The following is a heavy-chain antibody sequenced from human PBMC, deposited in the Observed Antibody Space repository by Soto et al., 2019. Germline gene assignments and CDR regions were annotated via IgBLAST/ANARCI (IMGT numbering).Heavy chain of an antibody. V-gene: IGHV1-18*01. D-gene: IGHD2-8*01. CDR2: ISAYNGNT. CDR1: GYTFTSYG. Sequence: ASVKVSCKASGYTFTSYGISWGRQAPGQGLEGMGWISAYNGNTNYAQKLQGRVTMTTDTSTSTAYMELRSLRSDDTAVYYCARASIVLMVYAISTEDDWFDPWGQGTLVTVSS. CDR3: ARASIVLMVYAISTEDDWFDP. J-gene: IGHJ5*02.